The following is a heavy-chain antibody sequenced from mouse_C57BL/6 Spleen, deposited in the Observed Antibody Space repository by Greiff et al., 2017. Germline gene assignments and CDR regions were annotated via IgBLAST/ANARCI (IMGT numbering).Heavy chain of an antibody. CDR3: AREGYDWYFDV. J-gene: IGHJ1*03. CDR1: GFTFSDYY. Sequence: EVKLVESEGGLVQPGSSMKLSCTASGFTFSDYYMAWVRQVPEKGLEWVANINYDGSSTYYLDSLKSRFIISRDNAKNILYLQMSSLKSEDTATYYCAREGYDWYFDVWGTGTTVTVSS. D-gene: IGHD2-2*01. CDR2: INYDGSST. V-gene: IGHV5-16*01.